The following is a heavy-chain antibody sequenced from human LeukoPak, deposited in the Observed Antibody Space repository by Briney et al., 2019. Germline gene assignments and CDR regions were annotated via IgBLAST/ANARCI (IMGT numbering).Heavy chain of an antibody. CDR3: ARDRSMITFGGVIVPFDY. Sequence: SETLSLTCTVSGGSISSSSYYWGWIRQPPGKGLEWIGSIYYSGSTYYNPSLKSRVTISVDTSKNQFSLKLSSVTAADTAVYYCARDRSMITFGGVIVPFDYWGQGTLVTVSS. D-gene: IGHD3-16*02. CDR1: GGSISSSSYY. J-gene: IGHJ4*02. V-gene: IGHV4-39*02. CDR2: IYYSGST.